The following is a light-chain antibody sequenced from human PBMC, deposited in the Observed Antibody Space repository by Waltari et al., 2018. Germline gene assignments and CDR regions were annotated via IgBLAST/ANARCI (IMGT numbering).Light chain of an antibody. CDR1: QSCTY. CDR2: DAS. Sequence: ETVLTQSPATLSLSPGERATLSCRASQSCTYLAWHQQKPGQAPRLLIYDASNRATGIPARFSGSGSGTDFTLTISSLEPEDFAVYYCHQHNNWPHTFGQGTKLEIK. J-gene: IGKJ2*01. CDR3: HQHNNWPHT. V-gene: IGKV3-11*01.